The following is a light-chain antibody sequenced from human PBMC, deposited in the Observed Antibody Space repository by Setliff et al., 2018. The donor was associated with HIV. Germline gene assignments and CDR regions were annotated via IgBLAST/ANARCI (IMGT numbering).Light chain of an antibody. V-gene: IGLV2-14*03. Sequence: QSALAQPASVSGSPGQSITISCTGTSSDVGGYNYVSWYQQHPGKAPKLIIYDVSKRPSGVSNRFSGSKTGNTASLTISGLQAEDEADYYCSSYTSSTPLYVFGTGTKATVL. CDR3: SSYTSSTPLYV. J-gene: IGLJ1*01. CDR2: DVS. CDR1: SSDVGGYNY.